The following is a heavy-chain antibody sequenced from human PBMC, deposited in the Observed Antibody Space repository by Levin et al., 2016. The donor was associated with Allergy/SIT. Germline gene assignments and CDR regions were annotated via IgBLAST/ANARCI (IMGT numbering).Heavy chain of an antibody. CDR1: GFTFSDYY. CDR3: ARDQCGVCYLTTRMDV. V-gene: IGHV3-11*06. D-gene: IGHD2-8*02. CDR2: ISSSSSYT. Sequence: GESLKISCAASGFTFSDYYMSWIRQAPGKGLEWVSYISSSSSYTNYADSVKGRFTISRDNAKNSLYLQMNSLRAEDTAVYYCARDQCGVCYLTTRMDVWGKGTTVTVSS. J-gene: IGHJ6*04.